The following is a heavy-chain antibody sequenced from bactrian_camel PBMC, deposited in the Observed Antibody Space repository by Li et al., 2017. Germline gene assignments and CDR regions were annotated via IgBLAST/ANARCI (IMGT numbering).Heavy chain of an antibody. CDR3: AVEPQASGWPHIY. D-gene: IGHD3*01. J-gene: IGHJ4*01. Sequence: HVQLVESGGGLVQPGGSLRLSCAASEFTFSSYYMIWLRQAPGKGLEWVSSIYSDGIITYYADSVKDRFSISRDNARNTLYLQMNSLKSEDTAVYFCAVEPQASGWPHIYWGQGTQVTVS. V-gene: IGHV3-2*01. CDR2: IYSDGIIT. CDR1: EFTFSSYY.